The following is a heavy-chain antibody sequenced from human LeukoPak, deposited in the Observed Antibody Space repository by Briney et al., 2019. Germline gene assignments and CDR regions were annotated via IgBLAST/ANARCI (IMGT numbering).Heavy chain of an antibody. CDR2: FDPEDGET. J-gene: IGHJ4*02. CDR1: GYTLTELS. CDR3: ATSLWFGELLDQFDY. D-gene: IGHD3-10*01. Sequence: ASVTVSCKVSGYTLTELSMHWVRQAPGKGLEWMGGFDPEDGETIYAQKFQGRVTMTEDTSTDTAYMELSSLRSEDTAVYYCATSLWFGELLDQFDYWGQGTLVTVSS. V-gene: IGHV1-24*01.